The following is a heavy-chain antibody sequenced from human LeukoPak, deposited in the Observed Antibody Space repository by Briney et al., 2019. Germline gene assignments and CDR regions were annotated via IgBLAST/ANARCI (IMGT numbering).Heavy chain of an antibody. J-gene: IGHJ4*02. Sequence: MSSETLSLTCTVSGGSISSYYWSWIRQPPGKGLEWIGYIYYSGSTNYNPSLKSRVTISVDTSKNQFSLKLSSVTAADTAVYYCARGGFGEYGYWGQGTLVTVSS. CDR1: GGSISSYY. D-gene: IGHD3-10*01. V-gene: IGHV4-59*01. CDR3: ARGGFGEYGY. CDR2: IYYSGST.